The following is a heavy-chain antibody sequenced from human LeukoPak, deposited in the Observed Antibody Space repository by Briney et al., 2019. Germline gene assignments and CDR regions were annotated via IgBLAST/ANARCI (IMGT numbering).Heavy chain of an antibody. Sequence: ASVKVSCKASGYTFTSYFMHWMRQAPGQGLEWMGIINVSGGTTGYTQKFQGRVTMTRDTSTSTVYMELSSLRSEDTAVYYCARPYGGLAYFDYWGQGTLVTVSS. CDR2: INVSGGTT. D-gene: IGHD4/OR15-4a*01. V-gene: IGHV1-46*01. J-gene: IGHJ4*02. CDR3: ARPYGGLAYFDY. CDR1: GYTFTSYF.